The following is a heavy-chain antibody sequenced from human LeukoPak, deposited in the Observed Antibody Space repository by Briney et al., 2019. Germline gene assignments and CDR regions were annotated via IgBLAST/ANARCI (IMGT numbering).Heavy chain of an antibody. Sequence: GGSLRLSCAASGFTFSSYWMHWVRQAPGKGLVWVSRINSDGSSTSYADSVKGRFTISRDNAKNSLYLQMNSLRAEDTAVYYCASKNNYGYYYFDYWGQGTLVTVSS. J-gene: IGHJ4*02. D-gene: IGHD1/OR15-1a*01. CDR3: ASKNNYGYYYFDY. V-gene: IGHV3-74*01. CDR2: INSDGSST. CDR1: GFTFSSYW.